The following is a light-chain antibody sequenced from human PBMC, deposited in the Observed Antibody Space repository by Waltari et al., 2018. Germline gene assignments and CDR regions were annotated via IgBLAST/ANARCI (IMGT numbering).Light chain of an antibody. V-gene: IGLV2-8*01. J-gene: IGLJ1*01. CDR3: SSYAGSNNPYV. CDR2: PVS. CDR1: HSAVDGSNY. Sequence: QSAPTPPHSPSGSLGQSVTISCTGTHSAVDGSNYVSWYQQHPGKAPKLIIYPVSKRPSGVPDRFSGSKSGNTASLTVSGLQAEDEADYYCSSYAGSNNPYVFGTGTKVTVL.